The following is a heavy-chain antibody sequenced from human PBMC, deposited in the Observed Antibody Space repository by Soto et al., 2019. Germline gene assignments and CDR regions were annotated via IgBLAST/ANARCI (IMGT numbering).Heavy chain of an antibody. J-gene: IGHJ6*03. Sequence: ASVKVSCKASGYTFTSYDINWVRQATGQGLEWMGWMNPNSGNTGYAQKFQGRVTMTRNTSISTAYMEPSSLRSEDTAVYYCARGGSITIFGVVYYYYYMDVWGKGTTVTVSS. CDR3: ARGGSITIFGVVYYYYYMDV. CDR1: GYTFTSYD. CDR2: MNPNSGNT. D-gene: IGHD3-3*01. V-gene: IGHV1-8*01.